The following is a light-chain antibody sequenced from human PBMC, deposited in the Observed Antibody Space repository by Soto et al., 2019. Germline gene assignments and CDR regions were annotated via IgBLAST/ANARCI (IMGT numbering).Light chain of an antibody. J-gene: IGKJ1*01. CDR2: DAS. Sequence: DIQMTQSPSTLSASVGDRVPITCRASQSISSWLAWYQQKPGKAPKLLIYDASSSESGVPSRLSGSGSGTEFTLTIRSLQPDDFATYYCQQYNSYSRFGQGTKVDIK. V-gene: IGKV1-5*01. CDR1: QSISSW. CDR3: QQYNSYSR.